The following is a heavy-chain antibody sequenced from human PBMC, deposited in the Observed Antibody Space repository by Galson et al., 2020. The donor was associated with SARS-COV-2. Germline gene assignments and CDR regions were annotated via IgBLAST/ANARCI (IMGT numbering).Heavy chain of an antibody. V-gene: IGHV1-8*01. J-gene: IGHJ2*01. CDR1: GYTFTSYD. Sequence: ASVKVSCKASGYTFTSYDINWVRQATGQGLEWMGWMNPNSGNTGYAQKFQGRVTMTRNTSISTAYMELSSLRSEDTAVYYCARGPWCSSTSCYYWYFDLWGRGTLVTVSS. CDR3: ARGPWCSSTSCYYWYFDL. D-gene: IGHD2-2*01. CDR2: MNPNSGNT.